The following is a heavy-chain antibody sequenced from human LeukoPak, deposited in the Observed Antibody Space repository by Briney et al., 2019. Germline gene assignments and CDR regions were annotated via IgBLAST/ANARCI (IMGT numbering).Heavy chain of an antibody. V-gene: IGHV1-46*01. CDR2: INSSGGST. Sequence: ASVKVSCKASGYIFTIYNMYWVRQAPGQGLEWMGIINSSGGSTNYAQKFQGRVTMARDTSTSTVYMELSILRSEDTAVYYCATRYGSGSYYDYWGQGTLVTVSS. CDR1: GYIFTIYN. D-gene: IGHD3-10*01. J-gene: IGHJ4*02. CDR3: ATRYGSGSYYDY.